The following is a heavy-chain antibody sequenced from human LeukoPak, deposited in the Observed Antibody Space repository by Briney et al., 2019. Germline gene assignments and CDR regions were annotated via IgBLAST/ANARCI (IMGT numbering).Heavy chain of an antibody. Sequence: GPSVKLSCKASGGTSSSYAISWVRQARGQGLEWMGRIIPIFGTANSAQKFQGRVKITTDESTSTAYMELSSLRSEDTAVYCRARDRYYDSSGYFVFGYWGQGTLVSVCS. CDR1: GGTSSSYA. CDR2: IIPIFGTA. CDR3: ARDRYYDSSGYFVFGY. J-gene: IGHJ4*02. V-gene: IGHV1-69*05. D-gene: IGHD3-22*01.